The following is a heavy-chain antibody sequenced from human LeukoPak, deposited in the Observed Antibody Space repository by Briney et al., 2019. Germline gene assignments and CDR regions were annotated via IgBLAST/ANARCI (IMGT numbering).Heavy chain of an antibody. Sequence: VKVSCKASGYTFTNLHLHWVRQAPGQGLEWMGWINPNSGDTYYAQKFQGRVTMTRDTSTSTVYMELSSLRSEDTAVYYCAGGPGDTMVRGVIEIPYYYYMDVWGKGTTVTISS. CDR3: AGGPGDTMVRGVIEIPYYYYMDV. CDR2: INPNSGDT. V-gene: IGHV1-2*02. D-gene: IGHD3-10*01. J-gene: IGHJ6*03. CDR1: GYTFTNLH.